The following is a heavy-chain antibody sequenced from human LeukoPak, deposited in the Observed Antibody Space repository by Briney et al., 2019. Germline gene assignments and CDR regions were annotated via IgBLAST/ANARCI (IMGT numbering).Heavy chain of an antibody. Sequence: PGGSLRLSCAASGFTFGDYAMNWVRQAPGKGLEWVGFIRKKASGGTTEYAASVKGRFTISRDDSKSIAYLQMNSLKTEDTAVYYCTRGYNIPFDYLGQGTLVTVSS. CDR1: GFTFGDYA. CDR3: TRGYNIPFDY. V-gene: IGHV3-49*04. J-gene: IGHJ4*02. CDR2: IRKKASGGTT. D-gene: IGHD5-18*01.